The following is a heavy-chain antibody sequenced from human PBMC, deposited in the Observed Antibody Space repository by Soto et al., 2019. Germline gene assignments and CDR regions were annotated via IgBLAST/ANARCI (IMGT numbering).Heavy chain of an antibody. V-gene: IGHV2-70*11. Sequence: SGPTLVNPTQTLTLTCTFSGFSLSTSGMCVSWIRQPPGKALEWLARIDWDDDKYYSTSLKTRLTISQDTSKNQVVLTMTNMYCADTATYYYARIGYCIGGSGDALYYYYCWSRGTLGSVSS. J-gene: IGHJ4*02. CDR2: IDWDDDK. CDR3: ARIGYCIGGSGDALYYYYC. CDR1: GFSLSTSGMC. D-gene: IGHD2-15*01.